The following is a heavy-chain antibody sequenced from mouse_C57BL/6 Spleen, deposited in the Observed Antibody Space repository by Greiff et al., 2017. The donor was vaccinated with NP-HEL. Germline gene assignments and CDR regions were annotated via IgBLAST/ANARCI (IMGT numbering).Heavy chain of an antibody. Sequence: VQLVESGAELVKPGASVKMSCKASGYTFTSYWITWVKQRPGQGLEWIGDIYPGSGSTNYNEKFKSKATLTVDTSSSTAYMQLSSLTSEDSAVYYCARLGGLRRGPFDYWGQGTTLTVSS. D-gene: IGHD2-4*01. CDR2: IYPGSGST. CDR3: ARLGGLRRGPFDY. J-gene: IGHJ2*01. CDR1: GYTFTSYW. V-gene: IGHV1-55*01.